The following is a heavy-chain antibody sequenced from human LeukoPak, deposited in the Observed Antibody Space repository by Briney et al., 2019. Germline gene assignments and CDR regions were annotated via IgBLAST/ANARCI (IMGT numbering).Heavy chain of an antibody. D-gene: IGHD3-22*01. CDR2: INSDGSST. CDR3: ARAWGYYDTFDY. V-gene: IGHV3-74*01. Sequence: GGSLRLSCAASGFTFSSYWMHWVRQAPGKGLVWVSRINSDGSSTSYADSVKGRFTISRDNAKNTLYLQMNSLRAEDTAVYYCARAWGYYDTFDYWGQGTLVTASS. CDR1: GFTFSSYW. J-gene: IGHJ4*02.